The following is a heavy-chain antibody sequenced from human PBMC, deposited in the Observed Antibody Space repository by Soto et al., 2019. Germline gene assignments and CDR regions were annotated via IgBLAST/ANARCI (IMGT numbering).Heavy chain of an antibody. J-gene: IGHJ4*02. CDR2: ISSSGSTI. CDR1: GFTFSSYE. CDR3: ARGYAFLGSGYRPGDY. V-gene: IGHV3-48*03. D-gene: IGHD3-22*01. Sequence: EVQLVESGGGLVQPGGSLRLSCAASGFTFSSYEMNWVRQAPGKGLEWVSYISSSGSTIYYADSVKGRFTISRDNAKNSLYLQMNSLRAEDTAVYYCARGYAFLGSGYRPGDYWGQGTLVTVSS.